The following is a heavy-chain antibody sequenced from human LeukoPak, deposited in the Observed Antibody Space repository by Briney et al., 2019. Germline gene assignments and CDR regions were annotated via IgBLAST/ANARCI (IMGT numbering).Heavy chain of an antibody. D-gene: IGHD3-22*01. V-gene: IGHV3-48*04. CDR1: GFTFSSYA. CDR3: TRDIPNAGSYSSDYFDPEAGFDY. J-gene: IGHJ5*01. Sequence: GGSLRLSCAASGFTFSSYAMSWVRQAPGKGLEWVSYISATSSTIYYADSVKGRFTVSRDNTKNSLHLEMNSLRVEDMAVYYCTRDIPNAGSYSSDYFDPEAGFDYWGHGTLVTVSS. CDR2: ISATSSTI.